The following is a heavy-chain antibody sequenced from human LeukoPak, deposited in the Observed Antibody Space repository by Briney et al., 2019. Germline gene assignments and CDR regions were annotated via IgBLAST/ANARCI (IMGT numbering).Heavy chain of an antibody. CDR1: GFTFCSYW. CDR3: ARGRPHGNDY. Sequence: GGSLRLSCAASGFTFCSYWMNWVRQAPGKGLVWVSRIASDGSSTTYADSVRGRFSISRDNAKNTLYLQMNSLRVEDTAVYYCARGRPHGNDYWGQGTLVTVSS. J-gene: IGHJ4*02. D-gene: IGHD4-23*01. CDR2: IASDGSST. V-gene: IGHV3-74*01.